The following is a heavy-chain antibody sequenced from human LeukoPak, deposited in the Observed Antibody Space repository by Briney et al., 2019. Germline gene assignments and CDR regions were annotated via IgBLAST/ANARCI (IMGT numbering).Heavy chain of an antibody. V-gene: IGHV3-73*01. CDR1: GFTFSDSA. CDR3: AKGSSTVSGTEFDY. Sequence: PGGSLRLSCAASGFTFSDSAMHWVRQASGKGLEWVGRIRSKTNNYETAYGESVKGRVTISRDDSRNTAYLQMNSLRAEDTAVYYCAKGSSTVSGTEFDYWGQGTLVTVSS. J-gene: IGHJ4*02. D-gene: IGHD4-11*01. CDR2: IRSKTNNYET.